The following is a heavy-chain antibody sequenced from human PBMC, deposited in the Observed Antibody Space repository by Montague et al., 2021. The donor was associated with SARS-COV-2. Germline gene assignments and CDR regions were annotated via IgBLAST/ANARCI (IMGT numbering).Heavy chain of an antibody. CDR2: IYYSGNT. V-gene: IGHV4-39*01. CDR3: ARPLVRGAPKAFDI. D-gene: IGHD3-10*01. J-gene: IGHJ3*02. CDR1: GGSITRNYY. Sequence: SETLSLTCTVSGGSITRNYYWGWIRQPPGKGLEWVGNIYYSGNTFINPXXKSRVTISVDASKNQFSLNLTSVTAADTAVYYCARPLVRGAPKAFDIWGQGALVIVSS.